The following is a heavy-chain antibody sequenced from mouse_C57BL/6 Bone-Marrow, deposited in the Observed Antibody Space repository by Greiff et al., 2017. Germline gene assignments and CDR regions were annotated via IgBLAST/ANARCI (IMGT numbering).Heavy chain of an antibody. CDR3: ACHYPYAIDD. D-gene: IGHD6-1*01. J-gene: IGHJ4*01. V-gene: IGHV14-2*01. CDR1: GFNIKDYY. CDR2: IDPEDGET. Sequence: EVPLQQSGAELVKPGASVKLSCTASGFNIKDYYMHWVKQRTEQGLEWIGRIDPEDGETKYAPKFQGKATITADTSSNTAYLQLSSLASKDTAVYYCACHYPYAIDDWGQGASGTVTS.